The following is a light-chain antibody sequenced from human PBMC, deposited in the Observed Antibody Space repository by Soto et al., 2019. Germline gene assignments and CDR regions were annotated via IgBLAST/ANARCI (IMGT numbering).Light chain of an antibody. CDR3: AAWDDSLNGYV. CDR2: TNN. J-gene: IGLJ1*01. V-gene: IGLV1-44*01. Sequence: SVLTQPPSASGTPGQKVTISCSGNSSNIGRNTVNWYQQLPGTAPKLLISTNNRRPSGVPARFSGSKSGTSASLAISGLQSDDEADYYCAAWDDSLNGYVFGTGTKGTVL. CDR1: SSNIGRNT.